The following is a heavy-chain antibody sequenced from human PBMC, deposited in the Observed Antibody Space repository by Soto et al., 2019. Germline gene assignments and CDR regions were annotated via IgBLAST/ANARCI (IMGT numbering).Heavy chain of an antibody. CDR2: ISYDGSNK. CDR3: AKGFGD. J-gene: IGHJ4*02. V-gene: IGHV3-30*18. Sequence: GSLRLSCAASGFTFSSYGMHWVRQAPGKGLEWVAVISYDGSNKYYADSVKGRFTISRDNSKNTLYLQMNSLRAEDTAVYYCAKGFGDWGQGTLVTVSS. CDR1: GFTFSSYG.